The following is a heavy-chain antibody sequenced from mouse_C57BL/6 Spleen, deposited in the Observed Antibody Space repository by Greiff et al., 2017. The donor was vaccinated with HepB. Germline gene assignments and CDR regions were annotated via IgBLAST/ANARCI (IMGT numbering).Heavy chain of an antibody. J-gene: IGHJ4*01. CDR2: IHPNSGNT. D-gene: IGHD2-12*01. Sequence: QVQLQQPGAELVKPGASVKLSCKASGYTFTSYWMLWVKQRPGQGLEWIGMIHPNSGNTNYNEKFKSKATLTVDKSSSTAYMQLSSLTSEDSAVYYCARELNYAMDYWGQGTSVTVSS. CDR1: GYTFTSYW. V-gene: IGHV1-64*01. CDR3: ARELNYAMDY.